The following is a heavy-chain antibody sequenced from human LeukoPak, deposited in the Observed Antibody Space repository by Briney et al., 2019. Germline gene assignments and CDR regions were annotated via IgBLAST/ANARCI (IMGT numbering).Heavy chain of an antibody. D-gene: IGHD5-24*01. CDR1: GGSMSSYY. CDR2: IYYSGST. CDR3: ARGARAGYNLEPFDY. V-gene: IGHV4-59*08. Sequence: SETLSLTCTVSGGSMSSYYWSWIRQPPGKGLEWFGHIYYSGSTKYNPSLKSRVTISVDTSKNQFSLKLSSVTAADTAVYYCARGARAGYNLEPFDYWGQGTLVTVSS. J-gene: IGHJ4*02.